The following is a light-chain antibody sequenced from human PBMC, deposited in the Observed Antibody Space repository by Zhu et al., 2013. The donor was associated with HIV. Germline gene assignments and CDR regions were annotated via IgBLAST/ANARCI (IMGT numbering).Light chain of an antibody. V-gene: IGKV3-20*01. CDR3: QQYGRSPPIT. J-gene: IGKJ3*01. CDR1: QSVSTKS. CDR2: GAS. Sequence: EIVLTQSPGTLSLSPGETATLSCRASQSVSTKSVAWYQQKPGQAPRLLIYGASRATGIPDRFRGSGSGTDFTLTISRLEPEDFAVYYCQQYGRSPPITFGPGTKVDIK.